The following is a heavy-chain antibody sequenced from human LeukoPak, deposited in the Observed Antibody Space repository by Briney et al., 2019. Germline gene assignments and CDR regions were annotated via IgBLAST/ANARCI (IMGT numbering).Heavy chain of an antibody. D-gene: IGHD3-9*01. V-gene: IGHV3-23*01. CDR1: GFTFSSYG. Sequence: PGGTLRLSCAASGFTFSSYGMSWVRQAPGKGLEWVSAISGSGGSTYYADSVKGRFTISRDNSKNTLYLQMNSLKTEDTAVYYCTTDPYYDILTGYPDFDYWGQGTLVTVSS. J-gene: IGHJ4*02. CDR2: ISGSGGST. CDR3: TTDPYYDILTGYPDFDY.